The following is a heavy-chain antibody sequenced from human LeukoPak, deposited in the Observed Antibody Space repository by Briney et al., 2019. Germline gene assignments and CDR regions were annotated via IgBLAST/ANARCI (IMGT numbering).Heavy chain of an antibody. Sequence: SETLSLTCAVSGGSISSSNWWSWVRPPPGKGLEWIGEFYHSGSTNYNPSLKSRVTISVDKSKNQFSLKLSSVTAADTAVYYCAREREYSSSSTGDAFDIWGQGTMVTVSS. CDR2: FYHSGST. CDR3: AREREYSSSSTGDAFDI. CDR1: GGSISSSNW. D-gene: IGHD6-13*01. J-gene: IGHJ3*02. V-gene: IGHV4-4*02.